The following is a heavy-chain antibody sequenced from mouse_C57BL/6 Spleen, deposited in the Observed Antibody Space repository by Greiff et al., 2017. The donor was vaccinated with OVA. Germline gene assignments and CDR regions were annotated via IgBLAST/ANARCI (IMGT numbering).Heavy chain of an antibody. CDR3: ARGWDGTSYYFDY. D-gene: IGHD4-1*01. V-gene: IGHV1-64*01. Sequence: QVQLQQPGAELVKPGASVKLSCKASGYTFTSYWMHWVKQRPGQGLEWIGMINPNSGSTNYNEKFKSKATLTVDKSSSTAYMQLSSLTSEDSAVDDCARGWDGTSYYFDYWGQGTTLTVSS. CDR2: INPNSGST. J-gene: IGHJ2*01. CDR1: GYTFTSYW.